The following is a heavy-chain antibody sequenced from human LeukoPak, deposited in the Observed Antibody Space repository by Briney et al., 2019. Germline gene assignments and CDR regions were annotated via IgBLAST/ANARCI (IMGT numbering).Heavy chain of an antibody. D-gene: IGHD2-8*01. CDR3: AKGYCTNGVCYFDY. CDR2: ISGSGGIT. V-gene: IGHV3-23*01. CDR1: GFTFSNYA. J-gene: IGHJ4*02. Sequence: GGSLRLSCAASGFTFSNYAMSWVRQAPGKGLEWVSGISGSGGITYYADSVKGRFTISRDNSKNTLYLQMNSLRAEDTAVYYCAKGYCTNGVCYFDYWGQGTLVTASS.